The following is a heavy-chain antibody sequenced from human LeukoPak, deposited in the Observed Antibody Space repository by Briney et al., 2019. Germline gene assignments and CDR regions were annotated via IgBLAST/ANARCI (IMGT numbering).Heavy chain of an antibody. CDR2: IWYDGSNK. V-gene: IGHV3-33*08. J-gene: IGHJ5*02. CDR1: GFTFSSYG. D-gene: IGHD3-3*01. Sequence: GGSLRLSCAASGFTFSSYGMHWVRQAPGKGLEWVAFIWYDGSNKYYGDSAKGRFTISRDNSKNTLYLQMNSLRAEDTAVYYCAREGVRFLFDPWGQGTLFTVSS. CDR3: AREGVRFLFDP.